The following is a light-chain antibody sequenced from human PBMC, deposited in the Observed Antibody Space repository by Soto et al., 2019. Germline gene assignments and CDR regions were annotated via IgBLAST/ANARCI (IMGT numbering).Light chain of an antibody. Sequence: QLVLTQSPSASGTPGQRVTISCSGSSSNIGSNTVNWYQQLPGTAPKLLIYSNDQRPSGVPDRFSGSKSGTSASLAISGLQSEDEADYYCAAWGASLNGWVFGGGTQLTVL. V-gene: IGLV1-44*01. CDR1: SSNIGSNT. CDR3: AAWGASLNGWV. J-gene: IGLJ3*02. CDR2: SND.